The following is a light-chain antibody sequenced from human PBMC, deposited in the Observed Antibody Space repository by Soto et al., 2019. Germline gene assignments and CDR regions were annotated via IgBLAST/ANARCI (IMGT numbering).Light chain of an antibody. V-gene: IGKV3-20*01. CDR3: QQYYTWVRET. J-gene: IGKJ2*01. CDR1: QTVGRSF. Sequence: EIVLTQSPGIMYLSPGERATLSCRASQTVGRSFLAWYQQKPGQSPRLLIFGTSIRATGIPDRFSGGGSGADFTLPISRLDPEDFAVYYCQQYYTWVRETFGQGTKLEIK. CDR2: GTS.